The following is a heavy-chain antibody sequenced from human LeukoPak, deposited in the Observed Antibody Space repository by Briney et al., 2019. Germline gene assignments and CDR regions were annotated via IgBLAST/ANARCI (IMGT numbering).Heavy chain of an antibody. CDR1: GYTFTGYY. J-gene: IGHJ5*02. D-gene: IGHD3-10*01. CDR2: INPNSGGT. Sequence: ASVKVSCKASGYTFTGYYMHWVRQAPGQGLEWMGWINPNSGGTNYARKFQGRVTMTRGTSISTAYMELSRLRSDDTAVYYCARKRITMDWFDPWGQGTLVTVSS. V-gene: IGHV1-2*02. CDR3: ARKRITMDWFDP.